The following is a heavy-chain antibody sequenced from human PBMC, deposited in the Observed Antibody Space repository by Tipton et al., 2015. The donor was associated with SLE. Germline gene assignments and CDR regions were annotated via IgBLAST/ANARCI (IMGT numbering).Heavy chain of an antibody. Sequence: TLSLTCTVSGGSISNYYWGWIRQPPGKGPEWIGCVSYSGRTFYNPSLKSRVTMSVDSSKNQFSLNMNSLTAADTAIYYCARGIAVSDYLDFWGQGTQVTVSS. CDR3: ARGIAVSDYLDF. D-gene: IGHD6-19*01. J-gene: IGHJ4*02. CDR1: GGSISNYY. V-gene: IGHV4-39*07. CDR2: VSYSGRT.